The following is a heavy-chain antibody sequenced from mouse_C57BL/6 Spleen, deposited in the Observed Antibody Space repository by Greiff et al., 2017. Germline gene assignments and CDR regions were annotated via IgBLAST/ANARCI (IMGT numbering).Heavy chain of an antibody. CDR3: ARDGSSYDDFDY. CDR1: GYTFTSYW. Sequence: QVQLQQSGTELVKPGASVKLSCKASGYTFTSYWMPWVKPRPGQGLEWIGNITPSNGGTNYNEKFKSKARLTVDKSASTAYMQLSSLTSEESAVDYCARDGSSYDDFDYWGQGTTLTVSS. CDR2: ITPSNGGT. D-gene: IGHD1-1*01. J-gene: IGHJ2*01. V-gene: IGHV1-53*01.